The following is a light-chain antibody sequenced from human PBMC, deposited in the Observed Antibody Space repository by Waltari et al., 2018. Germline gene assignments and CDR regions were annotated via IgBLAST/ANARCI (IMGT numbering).Light chain of an antibody. CDR1: RGIRSY. J-gene: IGKJ1*01. CDR2: AAS. V-gene: IGKV1-9*01. CDR3: QQVNTYSWT. Sequence: DIHLTQSPSYLSASVGDRVTITCRASRGIRSYLAWYQQKPGKAPKLLIYAASTLQSGVPLSFSGSGSGTECTLTISILQPEDFATYYCQQVNTYSWTFGQGTKVEIK.